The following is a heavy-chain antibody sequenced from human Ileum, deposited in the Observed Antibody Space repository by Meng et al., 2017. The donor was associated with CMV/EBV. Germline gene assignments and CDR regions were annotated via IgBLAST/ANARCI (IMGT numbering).Heavy chain of an antibody. CDR3: ARTGRFGSYYFDY. CDR1: GGSISSYD. V-gene: IGHV4-59*01. J-gene: IGHJ4*02. Sequence: QGTRKESVPRMWKPSETLSLTCSVSGGSISSYDWSWIRQAPGKGLEWIGYVYSTGSTNYSPSLRSRVTISVDTSRNQFSLRLSSVTAADTAVYHCARTGRFGSYYFDYWGQGTLVTVSS. CDR2: VYSTGST. D-gene: IGHD3-10*01.